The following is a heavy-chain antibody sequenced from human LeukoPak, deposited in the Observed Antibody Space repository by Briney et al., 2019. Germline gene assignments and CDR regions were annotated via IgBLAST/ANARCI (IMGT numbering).Heavy chain of an antibody. CDR1: GGTFSSYA. CDR2: IIPILGIA. CDR3: ASVLSGIAVAGSFDP. V-gene: IGHV1-69*04. Sequence: GASVTVSYKASGGTFSSYAISWVRQAPGQGLEWMGRIIPILGIANYAQKFQGRVTITADKSTSTAYMELSSLRSEDTAVYYCASVLSGIAVAGSFDPWGQGTLVTVSS. D-gene: IGHD6-19*01. J-gene: IGHJ5*02.